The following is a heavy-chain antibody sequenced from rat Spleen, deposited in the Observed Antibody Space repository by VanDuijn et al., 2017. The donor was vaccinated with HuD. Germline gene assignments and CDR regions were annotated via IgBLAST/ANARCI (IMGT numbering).Heavy chain of an antibody. CDR1: GFTFSDYA. Sequence: EVQLVESGGGLVQPGRSLKLSCAASGFTFSDYAMAWVRQAPKKGLEWVAYISYDGGSTYYRDSVKGRFTISRDNAKSSLYLQMDSLRSGDTASYYCTTGGTTTGDYWGQGVMVTVSS. V-gene: IGHV5-17*01. CDR2: ISYDGGST. J-gene: IGHJ2*01. D-gene: IGHD1-5*01. CDR3: TTGGTTTGDY.